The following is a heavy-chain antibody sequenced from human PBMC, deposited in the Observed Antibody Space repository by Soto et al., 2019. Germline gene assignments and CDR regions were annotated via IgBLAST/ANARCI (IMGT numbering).Heavy chain of an antibody. CDR1: GGSISSGGYY. V-gene: IGHV4-31*03. D-gene: IGHD6-13*01. CDR3: ARVSADSYYFDY. Sequence: SETLSLTCTVSGGSISSGGYYWSWIRQHPGKGLEWIGYIYYSGSTYYNPSLKSRVTISVDTSKNQFSLKLSSVTAADTAVYYCARVSADSYYFDYWGQETLVTVSS. CDR2: IYYSGST. J-gene: IGHJ4*02.